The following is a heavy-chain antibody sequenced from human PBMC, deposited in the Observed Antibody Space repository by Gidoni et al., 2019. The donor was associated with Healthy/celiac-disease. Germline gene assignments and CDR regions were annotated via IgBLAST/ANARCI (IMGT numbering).Heavy chain of an antibody. Sequence: QVQLQESDPGLVKPSQTLSLTCTVSGGSISSGDYYWSWIRQPPGKGLEWIGYIYYSGSTYYNPSLKSRVTISVDTSKNQFSLKLSSVTAADTAVYYCARDSPPMVSYYYYYYGMDVWGQGTTVTVSS. J-gene: IGHJ6*02. CDR1: GGSISSGDYY. CDR3: ARDSPPMVSYYYYYYGMDV. V-gene: IGHV4-30-4*01. D-gene: IGHD2-8*01. CDR2: IYYSGST.